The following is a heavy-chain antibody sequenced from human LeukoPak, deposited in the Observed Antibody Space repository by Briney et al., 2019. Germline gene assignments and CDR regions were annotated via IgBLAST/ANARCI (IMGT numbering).Heavy chain of an antibody. CDR1: GFTFSSYS. V-gene: IGHV3-21*01. D-gene: IGHD2-2*01. Sequence: GGSLRLSCAASGFTFSSYSMNWVRQAPGKGLEWVSSISSSSSYIYYADSVKGRFTISRDNAKNSLYLQMNSLRAEDTAVYYCARYRGVPAATRIDLWGRGTLVTVSS. J-gene: IGHJ2*01. CDR2: ISSSSSYI. CDR3: ARYRGVPAATRIDL.